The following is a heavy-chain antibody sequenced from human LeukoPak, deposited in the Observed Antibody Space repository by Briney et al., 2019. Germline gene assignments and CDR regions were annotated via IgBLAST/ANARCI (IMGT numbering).Heavy chain of an antibody. CDR2: ISSGSNYI. Sequence: GGSLRPSCAASGFTFNTYWMSWVRQAPGKGLEWVSSISSGSNYIYYADSVKGRFTISRDNAKNSLYLQMNSLRAEDTAVYYCARDVPSGSGSYIDYWGQGTLVTVSS. V-gene: IGHV3-21*01. D-gene: IGHD3-10*01. CDR1: GFTFNTYW. J-gene: IGHJ4*02. CDR3: ARDVPSGSGSYIDY.